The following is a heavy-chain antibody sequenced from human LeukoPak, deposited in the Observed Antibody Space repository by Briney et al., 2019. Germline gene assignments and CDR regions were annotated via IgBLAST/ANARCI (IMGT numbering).Heavy chain of an antibody. CDR3: ARGPFCSGGSCYGAFDR. J-gene: IGHJ3*02. D-gene: IGHD2-15*01. CDR2: ISSSGST. Sequence: PSETLSLTCAVYGGSFSGYYWSWIRQPPGKGLEWIGRISSSGSTNYNPSLKSRVTISVDTSKNQFSLKLSSVTAADTAVYYCARGPFCSGGSCYGAFDRWGQGAMVTVSS. V-gene: IGHV4-34*01. CDR1: GGSFSGYY.